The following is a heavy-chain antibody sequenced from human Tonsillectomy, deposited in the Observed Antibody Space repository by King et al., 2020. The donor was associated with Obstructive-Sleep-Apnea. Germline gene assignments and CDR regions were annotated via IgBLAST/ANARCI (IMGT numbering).Heavy chain of an antibody. J-gene: IGHJ4*02. CDR2: IYYSGST. CDR1: GGSISSSSYY. D-gene: IGHD5-18*01. Sequence: QLQESGPGLVKPSETLSLTCTVSGGSISSSSYYWGWIRQPPGKGLEWIGNIYYSGSTYYNPSLKSRVTISLDTSKNHFSLKLTSVTAADTAVYYCAKEHRTHLWLPIDCWGQGTLVTVSS. CDR3: AKEHRTHLWLPIDC. V-gene: IGHV4-39*07.